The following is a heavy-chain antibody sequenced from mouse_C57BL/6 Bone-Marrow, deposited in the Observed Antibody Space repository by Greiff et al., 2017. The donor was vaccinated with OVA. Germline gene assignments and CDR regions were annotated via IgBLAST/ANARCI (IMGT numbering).Heavy chain of an antibody. Sequence: DVMLVESGGGLVKPGGSLKLSCAASGFTFSSYTMSWVRQTPEKRLEWVATISGGGGNTYYPDSVKGRFTISRDNAKNTLYLQMSSLRSEDTALYYCARGDITTVVVHYWYFDVWGTGTTVTVSS. CDR2: ISGGGGNT. V-gene: IGHV5-9*01. J-gene: IGHJ1*03. CDR1: GFTFSSYT. CDR3: ARGDITTVVVHYWYFDV. D-gene: IGHD1-1*01.